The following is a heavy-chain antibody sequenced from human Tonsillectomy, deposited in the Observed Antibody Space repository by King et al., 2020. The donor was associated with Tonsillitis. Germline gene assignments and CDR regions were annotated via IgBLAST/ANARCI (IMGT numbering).Heavy chain of an antibody. J-gene: IGHJ4*02. CDR3: ARDEDSTIFGVVISLGY. Sequence: VQLVESGGGLVQPGGSLRLSCAASGFTFSSYSMNWVRQAPGKGLEWVSYISSSSSTIYYADSVKGRFTISRENAKNSLYLQMNSLRAEDTAVYYCARDEDSTIFGVVISLGYWGQGTLVTVSS. D-gene: IGHD3-3*01. CDR2: ISSSSSTI. CDR1: GFTFSSYS. V-gene: IGHV3-48*01.